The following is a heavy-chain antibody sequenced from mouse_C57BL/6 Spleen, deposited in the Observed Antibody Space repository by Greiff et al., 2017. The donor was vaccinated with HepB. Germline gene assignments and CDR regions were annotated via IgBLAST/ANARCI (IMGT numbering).Heavy chain of an antibody. CDR1: GFSLTSYG. CDR2: IWGVGST. V-gene: IGHV2-6*01. CDR3: ASERGGAMDY. Sequence: VMLVESGPGLVAPSQSLSITCTVSGFSLTSYGVDWVRQSPGKGLEWLGVIWGVGSTNYNSALKSRLSISKDNSKSQVFLKMNSLQTDDTAMYYCASERGGAMDYWGQGTSVTVSS. J-gene: IGHJ4*01.